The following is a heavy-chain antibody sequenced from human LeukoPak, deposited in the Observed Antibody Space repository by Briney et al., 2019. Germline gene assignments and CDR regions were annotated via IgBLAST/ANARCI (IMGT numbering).Heavy chain of an antibody. CDR1: GFTFSSYA. CDR3: AREEGRYDSSGSFDY. CDR2: ISYDGSNK. Sequence: GGSLRLSCAASGFTFSSYAMHWVRQAPGKGLEWVAVISYDGSNKYYADSVKGRFTISRDKSKNTLYLQMNSLRAEDTAVYYCAREEGRYDSSGSFDYWGQGNLVTVSS. D-gene: IGHD3-22*01. V-gene: IGHV3-30-3*01. J-gene: IGHJ4*02.